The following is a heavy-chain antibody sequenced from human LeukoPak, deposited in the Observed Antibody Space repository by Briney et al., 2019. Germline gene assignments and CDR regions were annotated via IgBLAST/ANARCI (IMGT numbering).Heavy chain of an antibody. Sequence: GGSLRLSCAVSGFTVSNNYFSWVRQAPGKGLEWVSVVYADGRTYYADSVKGRFTISRDNSKNTLGLQMNSLRAEDTAIHYCARDPTSVAGTSWGQGTLVTVSS. J-gene: IGHJ5*02. CDR3: ARDPTSVAGTS. CDR2: VYADGRT. CDR1: GFTVSNNY. V-gene: IGHV3-53*01. D-gene: IGHD6-19*01.